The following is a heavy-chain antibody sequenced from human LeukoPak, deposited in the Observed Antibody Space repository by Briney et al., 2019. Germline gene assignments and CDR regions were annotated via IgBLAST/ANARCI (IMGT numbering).Heavy chain of an antibody. J-gene: IGHJ4*02. CDR1: GYTFTDYY. V-gene: IGHV1-2*02. CDR3: ARDHSGSFLIYFDY. CDR2: INPKSGGT. D-gene: IGHD1-26*01. Sequence: GASVKVSCKASGYTFTDYYMHWVRQAPGQGLEWMGWINPKSGGTNYAQKFQDRVTMIRDTSIRTAYMELSRLRSDDTAVYYCARDHSGSFLIYFDYWGQGTLVTVSS.